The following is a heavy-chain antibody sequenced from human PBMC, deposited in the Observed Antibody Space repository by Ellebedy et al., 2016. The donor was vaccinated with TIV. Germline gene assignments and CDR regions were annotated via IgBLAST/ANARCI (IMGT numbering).Heavy chain of an antibody. CDR2: INPNSGGT. J-gene: IGHJ6*02. CDR3: ASHGSSGYLRPYYYYGMDV. Sequence: AASVKVSCKASGYTFTGYYMHWVRQAPGQGLEWMGWINPNSGGTNYAQKFQGRVTMTRDTSISTAYMELSRLRSDDTAAYYCASHGSSGYLRPYYYYGMDVWGQGTTVTVSS. CDR1: GYTFTGYY. V-gene: IGHV1-2*02. D-gene: IGHD3-22*01.